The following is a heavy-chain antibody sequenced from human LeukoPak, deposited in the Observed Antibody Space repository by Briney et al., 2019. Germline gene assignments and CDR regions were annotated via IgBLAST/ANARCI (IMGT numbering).Heavy chain of an antibody. CDR2: IIPILGIA. V-gene: IGHV1-69*04. CDR1: GGTFSSYA. Sequence: GASVKVSCKASGGTFSSYAISWVRQAPGQGLEWMGRIIPILGIANYAQKFQGRVTITADKSTSTAYMELSSLRSEDTAVYYCARGEIAVAGSYGYWGQGTLVTVSS. CDR3: ARGEIAVAGSYGY. J-gene: IGHJ4*02. D-gene: IGHD6-19*01.